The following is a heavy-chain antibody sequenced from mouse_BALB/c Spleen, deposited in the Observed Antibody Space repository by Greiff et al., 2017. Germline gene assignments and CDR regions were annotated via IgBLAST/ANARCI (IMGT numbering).Heavy chain of an antibody. CDR3: ARGEGDYGDEAWFAY. CDR2: IRNKANGYTT. Sequence: EVKLMESGGGLVQPGGSLRLSCATSGFTFTDYYMSWVRQPPGKALEWLGFIRNKANGYTTEYSASVKGRFTISRDNSQSILYLQMNTLRAEDSATYYCARGEGDYGDEAWFAYWGQGTLVTVSA. J-gene: IGHJ3*01. V-gene: IGHV7-3*02. CDR1: GFTFTDYY. D-gene: IGHD2-13*01.